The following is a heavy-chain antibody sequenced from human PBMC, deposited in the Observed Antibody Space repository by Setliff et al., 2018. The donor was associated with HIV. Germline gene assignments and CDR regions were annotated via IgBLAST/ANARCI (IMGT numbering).Heavy chain of an antibody. CDR3: ATLDHSGGNFLAY. V-gene: IGHV4-59*10. CDR1: GGSFSAYY. CDR2: IYTSGST. J-gene: IGHJ4*02. D-gene: IGHD2-21*02. Sequence: SETLSLTCAVYGGSFSAYYWSWIRQPAGKGLEWIGRIYTSGSTNYNPSLKSRITISLDTSKEQFSLELSSATAADTAVYYCATLDHSGGNFLAYWGQGSLVTVSS.